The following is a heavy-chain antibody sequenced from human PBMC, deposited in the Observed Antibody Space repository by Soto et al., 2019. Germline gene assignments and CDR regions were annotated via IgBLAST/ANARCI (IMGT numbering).Heavy chain of an antibody. D-gene: IGHD6-19*01. J-gene: IGHJ4*02. V-gene: IGHV2-5*02. CDR2: IYWDDDK. CDR1: GFSLSSTRMA. Sequence: QITLKESGPTLVKPTQTLTLTCTFSGFSLSSTRMAVGWIRQPPGKALEWLALIYWDDDKRYSPFLKSRLTITKDTSKTQVVLTRSSMDPVDTARYYCAHIVVAGLGYYFDYWGQGTLVTVSS. CDR3: AHIVVAGLGYYFDY.